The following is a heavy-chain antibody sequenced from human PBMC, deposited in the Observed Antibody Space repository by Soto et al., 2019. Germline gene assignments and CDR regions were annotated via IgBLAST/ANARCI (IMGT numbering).Heavy chain of an antibody. CDR1: GGSFSGYY. J-gene: IGHJ6*02. Sequence: PSETLSLTCAVYGGSFSGYYWSWIRQPPGKGLEWIGEINHSGSTNYNPSLKSRVTISVDTSKNQFSLKLSSVTAADTAVYYCARGRRRAAAGIGYYYYGMDVWGQGTTVTVSS. CDR2: INHSGST. V-gene: IGHV4-34*01. CDR3: ARGRRRAAAGIGYYYYGMDV. D-gene: IGHD6-13*01.